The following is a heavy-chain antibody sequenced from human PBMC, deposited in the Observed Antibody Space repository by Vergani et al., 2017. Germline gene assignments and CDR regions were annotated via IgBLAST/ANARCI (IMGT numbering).Heavy chain of an antibody. CDR1: GGSISSGSYY. CDR2: IYTSGST. CDR3: ARGLRGIAAAGAFDP. V-gene: IGHV4-61*02. D-gene: IGHD6-13*01. Sequence: QVQLQESGPGLVKPSQTLSLTCTVSGGSISSGSYYWSWIRQPAGKGLEWIGRIYTSGSTNYNPSLKSRVTISVDTSKNQFSLKLSSVTAAEPAVYYCARGLRGIAAAGAFDPWGQGTLVTVSS. J-gene: IGHJ5*02.